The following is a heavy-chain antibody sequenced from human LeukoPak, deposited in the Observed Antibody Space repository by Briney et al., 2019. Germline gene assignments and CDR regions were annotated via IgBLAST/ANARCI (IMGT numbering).Heavy chain of an antibody. V-gene: IGHV3-30*18. Sequence: QSGGSLRLSCVVSGFTFSSYGMHWVRQAPGKGLEWVAAISHDGSNKDYADSVKGRFTISRDNSKNTLYLQMNSLRAEDTAMYYCAKVEYYESSGYLNYWGQGTLVTVSS. J-gene: IGHJ4*02. D-gene: IGHD3-22*01. CDR1: GFTFSSYG. CDR2: ISHDGSNK. CDR3: AKVEYYESSGYLNY.